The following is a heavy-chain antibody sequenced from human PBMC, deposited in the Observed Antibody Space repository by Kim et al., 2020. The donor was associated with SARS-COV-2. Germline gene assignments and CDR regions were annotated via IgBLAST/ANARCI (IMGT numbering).Heavy chain of an antibody. Sequence: SETLSLTCTVSGGSISSYYWSWIRQPPGKGLEWIGYIYYSGSTNYNPSLKSRVTISVDTSKNQFSLKLSSVTAADTAVYYCARGGGYYDILTGYSYYFDYWGQGTLVTVSS. D-gene: IGHD3-9*01. CDR3: ARGGGYYDILTGYSYYFDY. J-gene: IGHJ4*02. V-gene: IGHV4-59*08. CDR2: IYYSGST. CDR1: GGSISSYY.